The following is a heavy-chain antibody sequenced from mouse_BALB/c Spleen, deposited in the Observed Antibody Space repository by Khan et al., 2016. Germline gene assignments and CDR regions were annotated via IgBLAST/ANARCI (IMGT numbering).Heavy chain of an antibody. Sequence: EVQLQESGPGLVKPSQSLSLTCTVTDYSITSDYAWNWIRQFPGNKLEWMGYISYSGSTNYNPSLKSRISITRDTSKNQFFLQLNSVTTEDTATXYCARRYYRYDDALDYWGQGTSVTVSS. J-gene: IGHJ4*01. D-gene: IGHD2-14*01. CDR1: DYSITSDYA. V-gene: IGHV3-2*02. CDR2: ISYSGST. CDR3: ARRYYRYDDALDY.